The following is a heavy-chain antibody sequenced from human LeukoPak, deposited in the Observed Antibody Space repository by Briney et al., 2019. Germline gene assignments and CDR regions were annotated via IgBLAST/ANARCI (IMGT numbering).Heavy chain of an antibody. CDR2: IGGSGIRT. J-gene: IGHJ4*02. V-gene: IGHV3-23*01. CDR3: AKGRDILTGENFDY. D-gene: IGHD3-9*01. Sequence: GTLRLSCSASGFTFTTYGMNWVRQAPGKGLEWVSGIGGSGIRTYYADSVKGRLIISRDNSRNTLYLQMNSLRDEDTAVYYCAKGRDILTGENFDYWGQGTLVTVSS. CDR1: GFTFTTYG.